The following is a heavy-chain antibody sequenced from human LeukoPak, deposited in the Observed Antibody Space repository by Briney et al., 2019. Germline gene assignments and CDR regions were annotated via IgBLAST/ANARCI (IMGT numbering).Heavy chain of an antibody. J-gene: IGHJ5*02. CDR1: GGSINSYY. D-gene: IGHD6-6*01. CDR3: ARAARRVAWFDP. CDR2: IYYSGST. V-gene: IGHV4-59*01. Sequence: SETLSLTCTVSGGSINSYYWSWIRQPPGKGLEWIGYIYYSGSTNYNPSLKSRVTISVDTSKNQFSLKLSSVTAADTAVYYCARAARRVAWFDPWGQGTLVTVSS.